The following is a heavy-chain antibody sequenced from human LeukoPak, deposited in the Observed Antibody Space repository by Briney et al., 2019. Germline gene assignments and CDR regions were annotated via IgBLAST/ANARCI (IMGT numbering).Heavy chain of an antibody. CDR2: ISSSGSTI. CDR3: ARDDYGSGSWNDY. V-gene: IGHV3-48*03. CDR1: GFTFSSYE. J-gene: IGHJ4*02. Sequence: GGSLRLSCAASGFTFSSYEMNWARQAPGKGLEWVSYISSSGSTIYYADSVKGRFTISRDNAKNSLYLQMDSLRAEDTAVYYCARDDYGSGSWNDYWGQGTLVTVSS. D-gene: IGHD3-10*01.